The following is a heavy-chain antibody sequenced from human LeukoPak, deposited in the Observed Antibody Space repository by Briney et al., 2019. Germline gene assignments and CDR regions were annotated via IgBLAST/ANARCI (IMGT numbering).Heavy chain of an antibody. D-gene: IGHD1-20*01. V-gene: IGHV4-34*01. CDR3: ARGGYDSNAY. CDR1: GGSFSGYY. J-gene: IGHJ4*02. Sequence: PSETLSLTCAVYGGSFSGYYWSWIRQPPGKGLEWIGEINHSGSTDYNPSLKSRVTISVDTSKNQFSLKLSSVTAADTAVYYCARGGYDSNAYWGQGTLVTVSS. CDR2: INHSGST.